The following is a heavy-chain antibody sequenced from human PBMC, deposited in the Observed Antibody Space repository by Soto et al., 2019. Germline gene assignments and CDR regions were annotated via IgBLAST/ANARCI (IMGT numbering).Heavy chain of an antibody. Sequence: SETLSLTCTVSGGSISSYYWSWIRQPPGKGLEWIGYIYYSGSTNYNPSLKSRVTISVDTSKNQFSLKLSSVTAADAAVYYCARTYDGSGPNSGGYGFDIWGQGTMVT. J-gene: IGHJ3*02. D-gene: IGHD3-22*01. CDR2: IYYSGST. CDR3: ARTYDGSGPNSGGYGFDI. V-gene: IGHV4-59*01. CDR1: GGSISSYY.